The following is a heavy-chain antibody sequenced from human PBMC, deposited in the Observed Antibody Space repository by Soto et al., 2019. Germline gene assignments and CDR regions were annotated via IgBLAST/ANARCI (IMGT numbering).Heavy chain of an antibody. D-gene: IGHD3-3*01. CDR2: ISYSGST. V-gene: IGHV4-59*01. Sequence: PSETLSLTCTVSGGSISSYYWSWIRQPPGKXLEWIGYISYSGSTNYNPSLKSRVTISVDTSKNQFSLKLSSVTAADTAVYYCASSSPHYDFWSGYSFWDAFDIWGQGTMVTVSS. CDR3: ASSSPHYDFWSGYSFWDAFDI. CDR1: GGSISSYY. J-gene: IGHJ3*02.